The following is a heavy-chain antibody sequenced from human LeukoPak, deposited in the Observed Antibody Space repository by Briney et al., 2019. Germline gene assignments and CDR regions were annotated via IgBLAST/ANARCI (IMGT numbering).Heavy chain of an antibody. V-gene: IGHV4-59*12. CDR2: IYHSEST. CDR3: ARSGTARDFDY. CDR1: GGSISSYY. J-gene: IGHJ4*02. D-gene: IGHD2-21*02. Sequence: SETLSLTCTVSGGSISSYYWSWIRQPPGKGLEWIGEIYHSESTHYNPSLKSRVTISVDKSKNQFSLRLSSVTAADTAVYYCARSGTARDFDYWGQGTLVTVSS.